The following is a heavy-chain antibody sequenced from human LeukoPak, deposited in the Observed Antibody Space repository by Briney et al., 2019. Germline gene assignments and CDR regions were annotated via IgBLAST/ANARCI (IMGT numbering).Heavy chain of an antibody. CDR3: ARGPPLFDP. V-gene: IGHV3-48*01. J-gene: IGHJ5*02. CDR2: ISFGSDTI. Sequence: QPGGSLRLSCRASGFTFSDYTMNWVRQAPGKGLEWISSISFGSDTIYYAGSVEGRFSISRDNARDSLYLEMNSLRAEDTAVYYCARGPPLFDPWGQGTLVTASS. CDR1: GFTFSDYT.